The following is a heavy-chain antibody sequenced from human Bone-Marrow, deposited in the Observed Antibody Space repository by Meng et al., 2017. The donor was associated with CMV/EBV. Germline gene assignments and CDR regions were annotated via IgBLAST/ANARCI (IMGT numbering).Heavy chain of an antibody. CDR2: ISSSSSTI. D-gene: IGHD1-14*01. CDR1: GFTFSSYS. CDR3: ARDRLRNRIIFEY. V-gene: IGHV3-48*04. Sequence: ETLSLTGAASGFTFSSYSMNWVRQAPGKGLEWVSYISSSSSTIYYADSVKGRFTISRDNAKNSLYLQMNSLRAEDTAVYYCARDRLRNRIIFEYWGQGTLVTVSS. J-gene: IGHJ4*02.